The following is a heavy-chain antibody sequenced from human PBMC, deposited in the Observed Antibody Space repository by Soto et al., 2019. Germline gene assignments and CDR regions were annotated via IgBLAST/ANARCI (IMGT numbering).Heavy chain of an antibody. J-gene: IGHJ4*02. CDR1: GYTFTGYY. Sequence: GASVKVSCKASGYTFTGYYMHWVRQAPGQGLEWMGWINPNSGGTNYAQKFQGWVTMTRDTSISTAYMELSRLRSDDTAVYYCARDRGSSSWYPCPSDYWGQGTLVTVSS. CDR3: ARDRGSSSWYPCPSDY. CDR2: INPNSGGT. D-gene: IGHD6-13*01. V-gene: IGHV1-2*04.